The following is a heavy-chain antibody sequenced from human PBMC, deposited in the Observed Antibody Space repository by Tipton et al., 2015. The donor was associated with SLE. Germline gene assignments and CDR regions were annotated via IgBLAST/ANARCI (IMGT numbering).Heavy chain of an antibody. V-gene: IGHV4-4*08. J-gene: IGHJ5*02. CDR2: IYYSGST. D-gene: IGHD6-19*01. CDR3: ARDWSSGGYNWFDP. Sequence: TLSLTCTVSGGSISSYYLSWIRQPPGKGLEWIGYIYYSGSTNYNPPLKSRVTISVDTHKNQFSLKLSSVPAADTAVYYCARDWSSGGYNWFDPWGQGTLVTISS. CDR1: GGSISSYY.